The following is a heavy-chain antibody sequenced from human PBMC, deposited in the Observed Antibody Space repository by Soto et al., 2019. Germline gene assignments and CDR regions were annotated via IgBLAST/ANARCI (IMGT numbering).Heavy chain of an antibody. CDR1: GFTFSNAW. CDR2: IKSKTDGGTT. V-gene: IGHV3-15*07. Sequence: GGSLRLSCAASGFTFSNAWMNWVRQAPGKGLEWVGRIKSKTDGGTTDYAAPVKGRFTISRDDSKNTLYLQMNSLKTEDTAVYYCTTAQYVLLWFGEYDSGDYWGQGTLVTVSS. J-gene: IGHJ4*02. D-gene: IGHD3-10*01. CDR3: TTAQYVLLWFGEYDSGDY.